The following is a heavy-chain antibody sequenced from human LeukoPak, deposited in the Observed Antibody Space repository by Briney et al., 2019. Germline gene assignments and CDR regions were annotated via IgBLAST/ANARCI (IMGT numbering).Heavy chain of an antibody. CDR3: ARDLRSAMVRGVPDY. CDR1: GYTFTSYG. V-gene: IGHV1-18*01. Sequence: ASVKVSRKASGYTFTSYGISWVRQAPGQGLEWMGWISAYNGNTNYAQKLQGRVTMTTDTSTSTAYMELRSLRSDDTAVYYCARDLRSAMVRGVPDYWGQGTLVTVSS. CDR2: ISAYNGNT. J-gene: IGHJ4*02. D-gene: IGHD3-10*01.